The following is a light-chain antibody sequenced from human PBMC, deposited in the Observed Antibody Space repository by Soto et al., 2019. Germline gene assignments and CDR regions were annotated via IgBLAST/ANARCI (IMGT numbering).Light chain of an antibody. V-gene: IGKV1-5*03. Sequence: DIQMTQSPSTLSASVGDRVTITCRASQSISNWLAWYQQKPGKAPKLLIYKAINLQSGVPSRFSGSGSGTEFSLTIGGLQPDDFATYYCQRYNDFQYVFGQGTKL. CDR2: KAI. CDR1: QSISNW. CDR3: QRYNDFQYV. J-gene: IGKJ2*01.